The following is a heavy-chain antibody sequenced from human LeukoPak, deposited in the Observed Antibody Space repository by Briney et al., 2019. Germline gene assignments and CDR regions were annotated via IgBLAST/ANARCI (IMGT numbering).Heavy chain of an antibody. V-gene: IGHV4-61*01. CDR1: GYSISSGYY. J-gene: IGHJ3*02. Sequence: PSETLSLTCTVSGYSISSGYYWSWIRQPPGKGLEWIGYIYHSGSTNYNPSLKSRVTISVDTSKNQFSLSLSSVTAADTAVYYCACLTTADAFDIWGQGTMVTVSS. CDR2: IYHSGST. CDR3: ACLTTADAFDI. D-gene: IGHD3-22*01.